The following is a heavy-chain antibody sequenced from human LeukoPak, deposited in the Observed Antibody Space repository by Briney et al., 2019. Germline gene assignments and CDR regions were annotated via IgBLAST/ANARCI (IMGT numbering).Heavy chain of an antibody. Sequence: GESLKIFCKGSGYSFTSYWIGWVRQMPGKGLEWMGIIYPGDSDTRYGPSFQGQVTISADKSISTAYLQWSSLKASDTAMYYCARVKSSSWYGPFDYWGQGTLVTVSS. CDR1: GYSFTSYW. J-gene: IGHJ4*02. CDR2: IYPGDSDT. CDR3: ARVKSSSWYGPFDY. D-gene: IGHD6-13*01. V-gene: IGHV5-51*01.